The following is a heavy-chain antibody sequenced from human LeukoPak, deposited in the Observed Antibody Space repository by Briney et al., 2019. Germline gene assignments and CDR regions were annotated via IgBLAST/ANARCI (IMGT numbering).Heavy chain of an antibody. CDR1: GYTFTDYY. CDR3: ARSYGLGGNYFDY. J-gene: IGHJ4*02. D-gene: IGHD3-16*01. Sequence: ASVKVSCKASGYTFTDYYMHWVRQPPGQGLEWMGWINPNSGGTNYAQKFQGRVTMTRDTSISTAYMELSRLRSDDTAVYYCARSYGLGGNYFDYWGQGTLVTVSS. V-gene: IGHV1-2*02. CDR2: INPNSGGT.